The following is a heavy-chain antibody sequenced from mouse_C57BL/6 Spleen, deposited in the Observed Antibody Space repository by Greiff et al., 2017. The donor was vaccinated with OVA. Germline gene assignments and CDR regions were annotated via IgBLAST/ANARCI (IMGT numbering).Heavy chain of an antibody. J-gene: IGHJ2*01. CDR3: ARGGIYGNYLDY. CDR1: GFTFSDYG. D-gene: IGHD2-1*01. CDR2: ISSGSSTI. Sequence: EVHLVESGGGLVKPGGSLKLSCAASGFTFSDYGMHWVRQAPEQGLEWVAYISSGSSTIYYADTVKGRFTISRDNAKNTLFLQMTSLRSEDTAMYYCARGGIYGNYLDYWGQGTTLTVSS. V-gene: IGHV5-17*01.